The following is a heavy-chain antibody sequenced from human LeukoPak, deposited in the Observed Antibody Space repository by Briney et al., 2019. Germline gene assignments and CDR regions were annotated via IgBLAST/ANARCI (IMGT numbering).Heavy chain of an antibody. CDR1: GFIFSSYA. Sequence: PGGSLRLSCAASGFIFSSYAMSWVRQAPGKGLEWVSAISGSGGSTYYADSVKGRFTISRDTSKNTLYLQMNSLRAEDTAVYYCAKDKGYGSREIDYWGQGTLVTVSS. J-gene: IGHJ4*02. D-gene: IGHD3-10*01. CDR3: AKDKGYGSREIDY. CDR2: ISGSGGST. V-gene: IGHV3-23*01.